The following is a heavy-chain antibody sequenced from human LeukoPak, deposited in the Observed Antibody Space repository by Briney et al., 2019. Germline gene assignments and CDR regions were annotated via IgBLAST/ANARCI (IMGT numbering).Heavy chain of an antibody. CDR2: ISGSGGNT. CDR1: GFTFSSYA. D-gene: IGHD4-23*01. V-gene: IGHV3-23*01. J-gene: IGHJ1*01. CDR3: YGGNAES. Sequence: PGGSLRLSCAASGFTFSSYAMSWVRQAPGKGLEWVSSISGSGGNTYYADSVKGRFTISRDNAKNALYLQMNSLRAEDTAVYYCYGGNAESWGQGTLVTVSS.